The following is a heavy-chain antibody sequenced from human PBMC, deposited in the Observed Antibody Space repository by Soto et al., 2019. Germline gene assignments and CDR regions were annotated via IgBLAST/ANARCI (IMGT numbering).Heavy chain of an antibody. J-gene: IGHJ4*02. CDR1: GGSFSGYY. V-gene: IGHV4-34*01. CDR2: INHSGST. CDR3: ARGDGRKFDY. Sequence: QAQLQQWGAGLLKPSETLSLTCAVYGGSFSGYYWNWIRQPPGKGLEWIGEINHSGSTNYNPSLKSRFTLSVDTSKNQFSLKLSSVTAGGTAVYYCARGDGRKFDYWGQGTLVTVSS.